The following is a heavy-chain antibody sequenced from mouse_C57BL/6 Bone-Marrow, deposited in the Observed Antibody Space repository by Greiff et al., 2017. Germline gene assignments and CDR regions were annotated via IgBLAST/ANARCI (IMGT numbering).Heavy chain of an antibody. CDR3: ARPYDYYAMDY. V-gene: IGHV1-26*01. CDR1: GYTFTDYY. J-gene: IGHJ4*01. Sequence: EVQLQQSGPELVQPGASVKISCKASGYTFTDYYMNWVKQSHGKSLEWIGDINPNNGGTSYNQKFKGKATLTVDKSSSTAYMELRSLTSEDSAVYYCARPYDYYAMDYWGQGTSVTVSS. CDR2: INPNNGGT.